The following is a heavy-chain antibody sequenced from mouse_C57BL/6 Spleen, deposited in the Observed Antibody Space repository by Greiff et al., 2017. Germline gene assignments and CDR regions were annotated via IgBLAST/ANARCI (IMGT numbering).Heavy chain of an antibody. CDR3: GPIYYDYEKFAY. CDR2: IYPGSGST. Sequence: QVQLQQPGAELVKPGASVKMSCKASGYTFTSYWITWVKQRPGQGLEWIGDIYPGSGSTNYNEKFKSKATLTVDTSSSTAYMQLSSLTSEDSAVYYCGPIYYDYEKFAYWGQGTLVTVSA. D-gene: IGHD2-4*01. J-gene: IGHJ3*01. CDR1: GYTFTSYW. V-gene: IGHV1-55*01.